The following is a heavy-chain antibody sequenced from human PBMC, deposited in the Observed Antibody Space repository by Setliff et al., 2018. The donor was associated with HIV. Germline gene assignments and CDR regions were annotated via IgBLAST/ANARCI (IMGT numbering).Heavy chain of an antibody. CDR1: GFTFSSYG. V-gene: IGHV3-30*02. CDR3: AKQGSGYDYYYMDV. D-gene: IGHD3-22*01. CDR2: IRYDGSNK. J-gene: IGHJ6*03. Sequence: GGSLRLSCAASGFTFSSYGMHWVRQAPGKGLEWVAFIRYDGSNKYYADSVKGRFTISRDNSKNTLYLQMNSLRADDTAVYYCAKQGSGYDYYYMDVWGKGTTVTASS.